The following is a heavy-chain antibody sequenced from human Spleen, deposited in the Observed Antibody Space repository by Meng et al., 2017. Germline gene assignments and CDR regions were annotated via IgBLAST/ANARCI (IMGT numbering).Heavy chain of an antibody. J-gene: IGHJ4*02. CDR1: GGSISSGAYS. CDR2: IYHSGST. CDR3: ARGSVAGAVDY. V-gene: IGHV4-30-2*01. D-gene: IGHD6-19*01. Sequence: QLQLQESGSGLVKPSRTLSLTCTVSGGSISSGAYSWSWIRQPPGKGLEWIGYIYHSGSTSYNPSLKSRVTISVDRSKNQFSLKLSSVTAADTAVYYRARGSVAGAVDYWGQGTLVTVSS.